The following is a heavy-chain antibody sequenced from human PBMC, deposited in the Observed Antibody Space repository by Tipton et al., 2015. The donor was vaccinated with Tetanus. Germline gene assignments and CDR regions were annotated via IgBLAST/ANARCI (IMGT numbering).Heavy chain of an antibody. CDR2: IDPNSGGT. J-gene: IGHJ6*02. D-gene: IGHD3-16*01. CDR1: GYTFTGYY. CDR3: ARDRGECIDYGMDV. V-gene: IGHV1-2*02. Sequence: QLVQSGAEVKKPGASVKVSCKASGYTFTGYYMYWVRQASGQGLEWMGWIDPNSGGTVYAQKFQCRVSMTRDTSISTAYMGLRSLGSDDTAVYYCARDRGECIDYGMDVWGPGTTVTV.